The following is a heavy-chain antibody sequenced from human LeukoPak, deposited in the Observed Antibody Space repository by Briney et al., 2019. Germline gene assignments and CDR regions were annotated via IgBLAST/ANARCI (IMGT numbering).Heavy chain of an antibody. J-gene: IGHJ4*02. CDR1: GYTFTGYY. CDR3: ARLGHDTVAGTHGWGGIDY. CDR2: INPNSGGT. V-gene: IGHV1-2*02. Sequence: ASVKVSCKASGYTFTGYYMHWVRQAPGQGLEWMGWINPNSGGTNYAQKFQGRVTMTRDTSISTAYMELSRLRSDDTAMYYCARLGHDTVAGTHGWGGIDYWGQGTLVTVSS. D-gene: IGHD6-19*01.